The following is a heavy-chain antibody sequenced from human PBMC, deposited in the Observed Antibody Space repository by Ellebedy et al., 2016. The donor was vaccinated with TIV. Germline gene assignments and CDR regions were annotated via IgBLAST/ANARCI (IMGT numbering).Heavy chain of an antibody. CDR2: ISSSTRTI. CDR3: ARLIPNYFDS. J-gene: IGHJ4*02. V-gene: IGHV3-48*04. CDR1: GFPFSKYW. Sequence: GESLKISXVSSGFPFSKYWMNWVRQAPGKGLEWVSYISSSTRTIYYADSVKGRFTISRDNAKNSLYLQMNSLRAEDTVVYYCARLIPNYFDSWGQGILVTVSS.